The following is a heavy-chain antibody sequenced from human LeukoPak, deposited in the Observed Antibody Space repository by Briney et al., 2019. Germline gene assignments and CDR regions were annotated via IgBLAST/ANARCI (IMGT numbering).Heavy chain of an antibody. Sequence: GASVKVSCKASGYTFTSYDINWVRQATGQGLEWMGWMNPNSGNTGYAQKFQGRVTMTRNTSISTAYMELSSLRSEDTAVYYCARGFWSGSYYYYYYMDVWGKGTTVTVSS. CDR1: GYTFTSYD. V-gene: IGHV1-8*01. D-gene: IGHD3-3*01. J-gene: IGHJ6*03. CDR2: MNPNSGNT. CDR3: ARGFWSGSYYYYYYMDV.